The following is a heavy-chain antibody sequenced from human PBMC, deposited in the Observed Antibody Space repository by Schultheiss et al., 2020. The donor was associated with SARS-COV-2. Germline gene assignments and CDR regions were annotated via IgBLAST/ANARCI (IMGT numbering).Heavy chain of an antibody. Sequence: GESLKISCAVSGFTFSNNWMSWVRQAPGKGLEWVANIKEDGSEKYYVDSVKGRFTISRDNAKNSLYLQMNSLRVEDTAVYYCATYRSSWYGYFDHWGQGTLVTVSS. CDR3: ATYRSSWYGYFDH. J-gene: IGHJ4*02. CDR1: GFTFSNNW. V-gene: IGHV3-7*01. CDR2: IKEDGSEK. D-gene: IGHD6-13*01.